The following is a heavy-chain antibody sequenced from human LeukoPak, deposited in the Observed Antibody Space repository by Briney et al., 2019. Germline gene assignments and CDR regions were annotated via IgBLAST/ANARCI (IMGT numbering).Heavy chain of an antibody. Sequence: SVKVSCKASGGTFSSYAISWVRQAPGQGLEWMGRIIPIFGIANYAQKFQGRVTITADKSTSTAYMELSSLRSEGTAVYYCARDTGYSSGWYNYWGQGTLVTVSS. D-gene: IGHD6-19*01. CDR3: ARDTGYSSGWYNY. CDR2: IIPIFGIA. J-gene: IGHJ4*02. CDR1: GGTFSSYA. V-gene: IGHV1-69*04.